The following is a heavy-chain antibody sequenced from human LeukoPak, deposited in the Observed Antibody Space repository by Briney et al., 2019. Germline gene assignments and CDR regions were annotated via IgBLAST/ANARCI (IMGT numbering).Heavy chain of an antibody. J-gene: IGHJ6*03. CDR3: VRVSPLTFYYYMDV. D-gene: IGHD2/OR15-2a*01. CDR1: GFIFTDYW. Sequence: GGSLRLSCAASGFIFTDYWMNWVRQAPGKGLEWVSSISRGSTKITYADSVKGRFTISRDNAKNSLYLQMNSLRVEDTAVYYCVRVSPLTFYYYMDVWGKGTTVTVSS. V-gene: IGHV3-21*01. CDR2: ISRGSTKI.